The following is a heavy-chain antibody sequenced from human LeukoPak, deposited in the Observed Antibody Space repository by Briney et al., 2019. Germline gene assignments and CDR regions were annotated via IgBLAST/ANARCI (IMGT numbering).Heavy chain of an antibody. D-gene: IGHD6-13*01. CDR3: ARLVFSSSWYGDYFDY. CDR1: GYTFTSYG. V-gene: IGHV1-18*01. J-gene: IGHJ4*02. Sequence: ASVKVSCKASGYTFTSYGISWARQAPGQGLEWMGWISAYNGNTNYAQKLQGRVTMTTDTSTSTAYMELRSLRSDDTAVYYCARLVFSSSWYGDYFDYWGQGTLVTVSS. CDR2: ISAYNGNT.